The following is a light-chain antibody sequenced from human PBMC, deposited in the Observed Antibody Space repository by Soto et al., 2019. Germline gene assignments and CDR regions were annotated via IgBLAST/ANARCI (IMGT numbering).Light chain of an antibody. J-gene: IGKJ5*01. CDR2: GAS. Sequence: EIVMTQSPATLSVSPRERASLSGRASQTVSSTYLAWYQQKPGQAPRLLIYGASSRATGIPDRFSGTVSGTDFTLTISRLEPEDFAVYYCQQYGSSPITFGQGTRLDIK. V-gene: IGKV3-20*01. CDR1: QTVSSTY. CDR3: QQYGSSPIT.